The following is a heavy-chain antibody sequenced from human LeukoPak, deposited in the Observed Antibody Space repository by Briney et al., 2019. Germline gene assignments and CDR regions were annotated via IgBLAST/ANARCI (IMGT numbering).Heavy chain of an antibody. CDR3: ARVGGGYPDY. CDR1: GGTFSSYA. CDR2: INPSGGST. V-gene: IGHV1-46*01. J-gene: IGHJ4*02. Sequence: ASVKVSCKASGGTFSSYAISWVRQAPGQGLEWMGIINPSGGSTSYAQKFQGRVTMTRDTSTSTVYMELSSLRSEDTAVYYCARVGGGYPDYWGQGTLVTVSS. D-gene: IGHD1-26*01.